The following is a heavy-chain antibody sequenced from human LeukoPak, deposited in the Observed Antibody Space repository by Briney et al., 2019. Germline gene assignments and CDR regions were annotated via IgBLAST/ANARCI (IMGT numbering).Heavy chain of an antibody. D-gene: IGHD6-19*01. CDR1: GDSVSSNSAA. Sequence: QTLSLTCAISGDSVSSNSAAWNWIRQSPSRGLEWLGRTYYRSKWYNDYAVSVKSRIAINPDTSKNQFSLQLNSVTPEDTAVYYCARHGSGWYPRAFDYWGQGTLVTVSS. J-gene: IGHJ4*02. V-gene: IGHV6-1*01. CDR3: ARHGSGWYPRAFDY. CDR2: TYYRSKWYN.